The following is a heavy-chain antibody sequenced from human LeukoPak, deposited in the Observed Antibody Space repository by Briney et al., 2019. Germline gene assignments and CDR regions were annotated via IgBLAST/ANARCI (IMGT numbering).Heavy chain of an antibody. V-gene: IGHV3-48*01. CDR2: ISSGGSVM. CDR3: TRDLEY. CDR1: GYTFSEYT. J-gene: IGHJ4*02. Sequence: PGGSLRLSCGASGYTFSEYTMKWVRQAPGNGPEWISYISSGGSVMHYADSVKGRFTISRDNVENSLYLQTNSVRIEDKAVYCCTRDLEYWGQGVLVTVSS.